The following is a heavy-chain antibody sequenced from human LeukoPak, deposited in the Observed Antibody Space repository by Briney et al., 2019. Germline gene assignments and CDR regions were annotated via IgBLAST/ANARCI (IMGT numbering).Heavy chain of an antibody. Sequence: GGSLRLSCAASGFTFSSYGMHWVRQAPGKGLEWVAFIRYDGSNKYYADSVKGRFTISRDNSKNTLYLQMNSLRAEDTAVYYCAKEAAPRGAAAGKRGYFDYWGQGTLVTVSS. CDR1: GFTFSSYG. D-gene: IGHD6-13*01. CDR2: IRYDGSNK. V-gene: IGHV3-30*02. J-gene: IGHJ4*02. CDR3: AKEAAPRGAAAGKRGYFDY.